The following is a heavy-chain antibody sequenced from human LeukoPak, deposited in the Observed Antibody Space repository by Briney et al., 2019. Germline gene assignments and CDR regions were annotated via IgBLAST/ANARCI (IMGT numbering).Heavy chain of an antibody. V-gene: IGHV3-43*01. J-gene: IGHJ4*02. CDR3: ATERQKYFDY. Sequence: GGSLRLSCAASGFTFDDYTMHWVRQAPGRGLQWVSLITWDGGSTFYADSVKGRFTISRDNNKNSLSLQMNSLRTEDTALYYCATERQKYFDYWAQGTLVTVSS. CDR1: GFTFDDYT. CDR2: ITWDGGST.